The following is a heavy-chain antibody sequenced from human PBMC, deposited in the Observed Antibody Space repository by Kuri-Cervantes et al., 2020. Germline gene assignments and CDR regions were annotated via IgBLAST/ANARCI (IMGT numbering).Heavy chain of an antibody. D-gene: IGHD2-15*01. V-gene: IGHV3-30*03. Sequence: GESLKISCAASGFTFSSYGMHWVRQAPGKGLEWVAVISYDGSNKYYADSVKGRFTISRDNSKNTPYLQMNSLRAEDTAVYYCAREEVVFFDYYGMDVWGRGTTVTVSS. CDR1: GFTFSSYG. CDR3: AREEVVFFDYYGMDV. CDR2: ISYDGSNK. J-gene: IGHJ6*02.